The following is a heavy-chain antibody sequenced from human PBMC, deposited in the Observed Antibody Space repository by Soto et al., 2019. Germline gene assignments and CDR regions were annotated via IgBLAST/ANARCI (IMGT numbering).Heavy chain of an antibody. V-gene: IGHV5-51*01. J-gene: IGHJ3*02. CDR1: GYSFTSYW. D-gene: IGHD1-7*01. CDR2: IYPGDSDT. Sequence: GGSLRLSCKGSGYSFTSYWIGWVRQMPGKGLEWMGIIYPGDSDTRYSPSFQGQVTISADKSISTAYLQWSSLKASDTAMYYCARSPRYNWNYGAFDIWGQGTMVTVSS. CDR3: ARSPRYNWNYGAFDI.